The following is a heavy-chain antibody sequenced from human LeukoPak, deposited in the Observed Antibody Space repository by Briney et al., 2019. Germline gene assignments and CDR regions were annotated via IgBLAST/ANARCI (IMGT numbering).Heavy chain of an antibody. D-gene: IGHD1-20*01. CDR1: GYRLSELS. V-gene: IGHV1-69*04. Sequence: SVKVSCKVSGYRLSELSMHWVRQAPGQGLEWMGRIIPILGIANYAQKFQGRVTITADKSTSTAYMELSSLRSEDTAVYYCARGSQYNWNGYLDYWGQGTLVTVSS. CDR2: IIPILGIA. J-gene: IGHJ4*02. CDR3: ARGSQYNWNGYLDY.